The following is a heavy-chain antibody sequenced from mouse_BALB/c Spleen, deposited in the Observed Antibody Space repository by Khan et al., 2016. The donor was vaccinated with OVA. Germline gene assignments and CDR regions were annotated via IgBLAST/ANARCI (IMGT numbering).Heavy chain of an antibody. Sequence: QVQLQQSGAELVKPGASVKLSCKASGYTFTSYYMYWVKQRPGQGLEWIGEINPSDGDTNFNEKFRSKATLTVDKSSNTEYMQLSSLTSDDSAVYYCIRSGYGTFAYWGQGTLVTVSA. CDR1: GYTFTSYY. D-gene: IGHD2-1*01. CDR3: IRSGYGTFAY. CDR2: INPSDGDT. V-gene: IGHV1S81*02. J-gene: IGHJ3*01.